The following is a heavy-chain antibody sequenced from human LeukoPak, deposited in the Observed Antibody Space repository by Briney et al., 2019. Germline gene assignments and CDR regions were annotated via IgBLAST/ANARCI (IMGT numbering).Heavy chain of an antibody. CDR2: IHYTGST. CDR3: ARHTTSSGRYFDL. CDR1: GGSISTYY. V-gene: IGHV4-59*08. J-gene: IGHJ2*01. D-gene: IGHD1-26*01. Sequence: SETLSLTCTVSGGSISTYYWSWIRQPPGKGLEWIGYIHYTGSTKYKPSLKSRVTISGDTSKDQFSLKLSSVTAADTAVYYCARHTTSSGRYFDLWGRGTLVTVSS.